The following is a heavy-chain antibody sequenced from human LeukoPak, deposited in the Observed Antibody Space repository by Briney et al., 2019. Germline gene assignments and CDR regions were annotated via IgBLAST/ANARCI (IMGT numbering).Heavy chain of an antibody. Sequence: ASETLSLTCAVYGGSFSGYYWNWIRQPPGKGLEWIGEINHSGSTNYNPSLKSRVTISVDTSKNQFSLKLSSVTAADTAVYYCARGQRRYCSGGSCYSKGIDYWGQGTLVTVSS. CDR1: GGSFSGYY. CDR3: ARGQRRYCSGGSCYSKGIDY. V-gene: IGHV4-34*01. D-gene: IGHD2-15*01. J-gene: IGHJ4*02. CDR2: INHSGST.